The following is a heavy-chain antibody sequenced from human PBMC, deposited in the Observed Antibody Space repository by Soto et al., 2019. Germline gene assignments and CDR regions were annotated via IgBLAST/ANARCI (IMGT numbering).Heavy chain of an antibody. CDR2: INPNSGGT. CDR1: GYTFTGYY. D-gene: IGHD6-19*01. Sequence: ASVKVSCKASGYTFTGYYMHWVRQAPGQGLEWMGWINPNSGGTNYAQKIQGWVTMTRDTSISTAYMELSRLRSDDTAVYYCARSGRGSGWYDAFNWFDPWGQGTLVTVSS. CDR3: ARSGRGSGWYDAFNWFDP. V-gene: IGHV1-2*04. J-gene: IGHJ5*02.